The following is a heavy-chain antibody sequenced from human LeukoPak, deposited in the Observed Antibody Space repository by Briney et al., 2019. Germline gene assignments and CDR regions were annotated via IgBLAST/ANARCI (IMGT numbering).Heavy chain of an antibody. Sequence: GGSLRLSCAASGFTFSSYSMNWVRQAPGNGLEWVSSISSSSSYIYYADSVKGRFTISRDNAKNSLYLQMNSLRAEDTAVYYCASTEWEPKGAFDIWGQGTMVTVSS. J-gene: IGHJ3*02. CDR3: ASTEWEPKGAFDI. CDR1: GFTFSSYS. V-gene: IGHV3-21*01. D-gene: IGHD1-26*01. CDR2: ISSSSSYI.